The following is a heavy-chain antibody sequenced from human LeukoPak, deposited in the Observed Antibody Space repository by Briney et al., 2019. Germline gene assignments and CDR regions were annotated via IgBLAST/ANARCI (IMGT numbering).Heavy chain of an antibody. D-gene: IGHD4-17*01. CDR3: ARNPVTTKYFDY. V-gene: IGHV1-46*01. CDR2: INPSGGST. J-gene: IGHJ4*02. CDR1: GYTFTSYY. Sequence: GASVKVYCKASGYTFTSYYMHWVRQAPGQGLEWMGIINPSGGSTRYAQKFQGRVTMTRDTSTSTVYMELSSLRSEDTAVYYCARNPVTTKYFDYWGQGTLVTVSS.